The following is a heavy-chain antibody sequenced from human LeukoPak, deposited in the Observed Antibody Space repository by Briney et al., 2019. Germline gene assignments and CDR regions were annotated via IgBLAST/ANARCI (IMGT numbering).Heavy chain of an antibody. Sequence: ASVKVSCKASGYTFTGYYMHWVRQAPGQGLEWMGWINPNSGGTNYAQKFQGTVTMTRDTSISTAYMELSRLRSEDTAVYYCARGIQLWLKGLDYWGQGTLVTVSS. CDR2: INPNSGGT. CDR3: ARGIQLWLKGLDY. V-gene: IGHV1-2*02. CDR1: GYTFTGYY. J-gene: IGHJ4*02. D-gene: IGHD5-18*01.